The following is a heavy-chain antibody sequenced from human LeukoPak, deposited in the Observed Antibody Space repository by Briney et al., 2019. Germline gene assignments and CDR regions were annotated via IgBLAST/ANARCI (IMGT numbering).Heavy chain of an antibody. CDR2: IRSKAYGGTT. J-gene: IGHJ4*02. D-gene: IGHD6-19*01. Sequence: PGGSLRLSCTASGFTFGDYAMSWFRQAPGKGLEWVGFIRSKAYGGTTEYAASVKGRFTISRDDSKSIAYLQMNSLKTEDTAVYYCSRDREILAGLPRYWGQGTLVTVSS. CDR1: GFTFGDYA. V-gene: IGHV3-49*03. CDR3: SRDREILAGLPRY.